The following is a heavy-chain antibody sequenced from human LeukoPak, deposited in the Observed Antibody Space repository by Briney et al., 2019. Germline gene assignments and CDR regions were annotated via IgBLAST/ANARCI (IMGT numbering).Heavy chain of an antibody. CDR2: IYYSGST. CDR1: GFTFSSYS. CDR3: YYYYYMDV. Sequence: PGGSLRLSCAASGFTFSSYSMNWVRQPPGKGLEWIGSIYYSGSTYYNPSLKSRVTISVDTSKNQFSLKLSSVTAADTAVYYCYYYYYMDVWGKGTTVTVSS. V-gene: IGHV4-39*07. J-gene: IGHJ6*03.